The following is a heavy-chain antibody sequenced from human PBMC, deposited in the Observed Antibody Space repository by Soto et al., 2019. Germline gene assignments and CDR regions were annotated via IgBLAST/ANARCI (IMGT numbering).Heavy chain of an antibody. CDR1: GYTLTELS. CDR2: FDPEDGET. D-gene: IGHD5-18*01. V-gene: IGHV1-24*01. J-gene: IGHJ5*02. Sequence: ASVKVSCKVSGYTLTELSMHWVRQAPGKGLEWMGGFDPEDGETIYAQKFQGRVTMTEDTSTDTAYMELSRLGSEDTAVYYCATDRHNTIAGPAMATGWFDPWGQGTLVTVSS. CDR3: ATDRHNTIAGPAMATGWFDP.